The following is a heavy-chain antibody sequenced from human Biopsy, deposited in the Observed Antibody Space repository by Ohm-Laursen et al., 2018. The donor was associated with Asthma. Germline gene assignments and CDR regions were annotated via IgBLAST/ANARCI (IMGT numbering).Heavy chain of an antibody. J-gene: IGHJ4*02. CDR2: ISYDGSNK. CDR1: GFTFSSYG. D-gene: IGHD3-3*01. Sequence: SLRLSCTASGFTFSSYGMHWVRQAPGKGLEWVAIISYDGSNKYYADSVKGRFTISRDNSKNTLYLQMNSLRAEDTAVYYCASQSSGPDFWSGYYYFDYWGQGTLVTVSS. V-gene: IGHV3-30*03. CDR3: ASQSSGPDFWSGYYYFDY.